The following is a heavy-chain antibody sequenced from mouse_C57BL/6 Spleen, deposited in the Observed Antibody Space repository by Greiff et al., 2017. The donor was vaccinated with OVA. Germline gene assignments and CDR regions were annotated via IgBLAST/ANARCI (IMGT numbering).Heavy chain of an antibody. V-gene: IGHV1-72*01. CDR1: GYTFTGYW. CDR3: ARREVTTGYWYFDV. D-gene: IGHD2-1*01. Sequence: QVQLQQPGAELAKPGASVKLSCKASGYTFTGYWMHWVKQRPGRGLEWIGRIDPNSGGTKYNEKFKSKATLTVDKPSSAAYMQLSSLTSEDSAVYYCARREVTTGYWYFDVWGTGTTVTVSS. J-gene: IGHJ1*03. CDR2: IDPNSGGT.